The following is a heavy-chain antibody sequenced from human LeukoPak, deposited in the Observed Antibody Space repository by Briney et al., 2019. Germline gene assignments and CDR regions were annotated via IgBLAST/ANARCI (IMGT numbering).Heavy chain of an antibody. CDR3: ARAPLGFWYFDL. J-gene: IGHJ2*01. CDR2: VYYSGST. CDR1: SGSITTDY. D-gene: IGHD3-16*01. V-gene: IGHV4-59*01. Sequence: PSETLSLTCIVSSGSITTDYWSWIRQPPGKGLEWIGYVYYSGSTNYNPSLKRGATISVDTYKKQLSLKLTSVTAADTAVYYCARAPLGFWYFDLWGRGTLVTVSS.